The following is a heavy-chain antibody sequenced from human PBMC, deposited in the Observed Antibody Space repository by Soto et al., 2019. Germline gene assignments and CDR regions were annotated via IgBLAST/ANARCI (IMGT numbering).Heavy chain of an antibody. D-gene: IGHD2-15*01. J-gene: IGHJ5*02. CDR3: ASGRVAHL. V-gene: IGHV4-34*01. Sequence: QVQLQQWGAGLLKPSETLSLTCAVYGGSFSGYYWSWIRQPPGKGLEWIGEINHSGSTNYNPSLKRRVTISVDTSQNQFPLKRSSVAAADAARYHCASGRVAHLWGQGTLVTVS. CDR2: INHSGST. CDR1: GGSFSGYY.